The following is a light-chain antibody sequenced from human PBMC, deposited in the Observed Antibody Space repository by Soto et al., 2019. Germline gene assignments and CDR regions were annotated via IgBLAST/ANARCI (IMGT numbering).Light chain of an antibody. V-gene: IGKV3-20*01. CDR2: DAS. J-gene: IGKJ1*01. Sequence: ELVSTESPATLSLSPGARATLSCRASQSVTYYLAWYQQKPGQAPRLLIYDASNRATGIPDRFSGSGSGTDFTLTISGLEPEDFAVYYCQQYGSSHTTVGQGTKVDIK. CDR3: QQYGSSHTT. CDR1: QSVTYY.